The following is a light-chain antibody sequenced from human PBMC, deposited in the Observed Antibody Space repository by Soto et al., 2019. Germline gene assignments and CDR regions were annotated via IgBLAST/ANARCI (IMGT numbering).Light chain of an antibody. Sequence: QSVLTQPPSISGAPGQTVTISCTGSYTNLGADYDVHWYVQLPDTAPKLLIYSNNHRPSGVPDRFSGSKSGASAYLAITGLRGEDEADYYCQSYDSSRNGLIFGGGTKLTVL. CDR2: SNN. J-gene: IGLJ2*01. V-gene: IGLV1-40*01. CDR3: QSYDSSRNGLI. CDR1: YTNLGADYD.